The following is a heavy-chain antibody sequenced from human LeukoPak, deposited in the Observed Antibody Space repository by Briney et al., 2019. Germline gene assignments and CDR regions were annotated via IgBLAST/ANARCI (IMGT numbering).Heavy chain of an antibody. J-gene: IGHJ4*02. CDR3: ARGVDYYGV. V-gene: IGHV4-34*01. Sequence: SETLSLTCAVYGGSFSGYSWNWIRQPPVKGLEWIGEINHSGGTNYNPSLKSRVTISVDTSKKQFSLKLSSVTAADTAVYYCARGVDYYGVWGQGTLVTVSA. CDR2: INHSGGT. D-gene: IGHD3-10*01. CDR1: GGSFSGYS.